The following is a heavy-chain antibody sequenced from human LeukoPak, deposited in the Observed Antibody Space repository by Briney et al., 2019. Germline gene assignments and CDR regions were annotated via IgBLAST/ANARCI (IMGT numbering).Heavy chain of an antibody. Sequence: PGGSLRLSCAASGFTFSSYAMSWVRQAPGKGLEWVSAISGSGGSTYYADSVKGRFTISRDNSKNTLYLQMNSLRAEDTAVYYCAKDGVVVVSAAQYYYYYGMDVWGQGTTVTVSS. CDR1: GFTFSSYA. CDR2: ISGSGGST. D-gene: IGHD2-2*01. V-gene: IGHV3-23*01. J-gene: IGHJ6*02. CDR3: AKDGVVVVSAAQYYYYYGMDV.